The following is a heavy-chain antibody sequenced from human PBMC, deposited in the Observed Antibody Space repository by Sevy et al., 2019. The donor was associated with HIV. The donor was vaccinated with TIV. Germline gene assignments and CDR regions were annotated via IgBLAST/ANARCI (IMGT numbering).Heavy chain of an antibody. CDR2: MSSGSADI. V-gene: IGHV3-21*01. D-gene: IGHD1-26*01. CDR1: GFTFSNYN. J-gene: IGHJ3*02. Sequence: GGSLRLSCAASGFTFSNYNMNWVRQAPGGGLKWVSSMSSGSADIYYTDSVKGRFTVSRDNSRKSLFLQMNGLSAEDTALYYCARDLLVGSTYVFDIWGRGTMVTVSS. CDR3: ARDLLVGSTYVFDI.